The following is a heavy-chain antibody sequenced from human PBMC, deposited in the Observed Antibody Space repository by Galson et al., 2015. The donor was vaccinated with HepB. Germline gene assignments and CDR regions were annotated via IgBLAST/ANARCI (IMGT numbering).Heavy chain of an antibody. Sequence: SLRLSCAASGFTFSNYDMHWARQAPGKGLEWVALISHDGDDEYYTDSVKSRFTVSRDNSKNTLFLQMNSLRAEDAAVYYCARDLNQGGELDYWGQGTLVAVSA. CDR1: GFTFSNYD. D-gene: IGHD2-15*01. J-gene: IGHJ4*02. V-gene: IGHV3-30*03. CDR3: ARDLNQGGELDY. CDR2: ISHDGDDE.